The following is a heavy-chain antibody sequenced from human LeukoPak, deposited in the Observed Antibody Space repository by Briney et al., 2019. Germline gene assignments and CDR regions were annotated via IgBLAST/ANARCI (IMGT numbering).Heavy chain of an antibody. D-gene: IGHD3-16*01. CDR2: IRYDGSHK. Sequence: QTGGSLRLSCAASGFTFSSYGMHWVRQAPGKGLEWVAFIRYDGSHKDYVDSVKGRFTVSRDNFKNTLDLQMQSLRVEDTAVYYCAKDRSMMTFGGIIISDWGQGTLASVS. V-gene: IGHV3-30*02. J-gene: IGHJ4*02. CDR3: AKDRSMMTFGGIIISD. CDR1: GFTFSSYG.